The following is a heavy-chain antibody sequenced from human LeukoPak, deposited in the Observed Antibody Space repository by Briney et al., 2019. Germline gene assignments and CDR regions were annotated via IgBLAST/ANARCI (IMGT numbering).Heavy chain of an antibody. Sequence: GGSLRLSCAASGFTFSSYAMHWVRQAPGKGLEWVAVISYDGSSKYYADSVKGRFTISRDNSKNTLYLQMNSLRAEDAAVYYCARDPIKCGGDCYSVSYFQHWGQGTLVAVSS. CDR3: ARDPIKCGGDCYSVSYFQH. J-gene: IGHJ1*01. V-gene: IGHV3-30-3*01. CDR2: ISYDGSSK. CDR1: GFTFSSYA. D-gene: IGHD2-21*02.